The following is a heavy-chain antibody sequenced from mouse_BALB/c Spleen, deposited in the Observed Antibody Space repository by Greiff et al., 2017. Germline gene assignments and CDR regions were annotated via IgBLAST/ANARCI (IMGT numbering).Heavy chain of an antibody. V-gene: IGHV1-15*01. D-gene: IGHD2-3*01. Sequence: QVQLQQSGAELVRPGASVTLSCKASGYTFTDYEMHWVKQTPVHGLEWIGAIDPETGGTAYNQKFKGKATLTADKSSSTAYMELRSLTSEDSAVYYCTRGIYDGYYGDYWGQGTSVTVSS. J-gene: IGHJ4*01. CDR1: GYTFTDYE. CDR3: TRGIYDGYYGDY. CDR2: IDPETGGT.